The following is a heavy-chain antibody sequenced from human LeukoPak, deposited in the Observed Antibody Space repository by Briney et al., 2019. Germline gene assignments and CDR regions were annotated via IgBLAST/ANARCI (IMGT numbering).Heavy chain of an antibody. V-gene: IGHV3-23*01. D-gene: IGHD6-19*01. J-gene: IGHJ4*02. CDR3: AKGLSRYSSGWYVSD. CDR2: ISGSGGST. CDR1: GFTFSSYA. Sequence: GGSLRPSCAASGFTFSSYAMSWVRQAPGKGLEWVSAISGSGGSTYYADSVKGRFTISRDNSKNTLYLQMNSLRAEDTAVYYCAKGLSRYSSGWYVSDWGQGTLVTVSS.